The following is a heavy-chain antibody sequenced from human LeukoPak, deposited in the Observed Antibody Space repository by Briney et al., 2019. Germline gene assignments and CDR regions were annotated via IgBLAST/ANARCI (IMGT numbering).Heavy chain of an antibody. V-gene: IGHV1-18*01. CDR2: VTAYNGNR. J-gene: IGHJ4*01. D-gene: IGHD1-1*01. Sequence: ASVKVSCKTSGYTFSNYGISWVRQAPGQGLEWMGWVTAYNGNRLYAQRFQGRITLTTDTSTSTSYMELRSLEYDDTAIYYCARDNDKVVDHWGQGTLVTVSS. CDR3: ARDNDKVVDH. CDR1: GYTFSNYG.